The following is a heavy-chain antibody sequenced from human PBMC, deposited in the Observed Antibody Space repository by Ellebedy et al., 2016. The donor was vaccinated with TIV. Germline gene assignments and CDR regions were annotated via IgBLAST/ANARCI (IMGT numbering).Heavy chain of an antibody. CDR1: GYTFTSYG. CDR3: ASCTNGVCYH. V-gene: IGHV1-18*04. CDR2: ISAYNGNT. Sequence: ASVKVSXXASGYTFTSYGISWVRQAPGQGLEWMGWISAYNGNTNYAQKFQGRVTMTRNTSISTAYMELSSLRSEDTAVYYCASCTNGVCYHWGQGTLVTVSS. D-gene: IGHD2-8*01. J-gene: IGHJ4*02.